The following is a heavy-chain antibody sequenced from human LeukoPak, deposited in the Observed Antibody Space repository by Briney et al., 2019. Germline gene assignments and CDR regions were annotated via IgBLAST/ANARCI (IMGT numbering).Heavy chain of an antibody. Sequence: GGSLRLSCSASGFTFSSYVMTWVRQAPGQGLEWVSAISGSGDDTYYADSVKGRFTISRANSNNTLYLQMNSLRAEDTAVYYCAKKEAMIRGVPYYYDFWGQGTLVTVSS. D-gene: IGHD3-10*01. V-gene: IGHV3-23*01. CDR3: AKKEAMIRGVPYYYDF. CDR2: ISGSGDDT. J-gene: IGHJ4*02. CDR1: GFTFSSYV.